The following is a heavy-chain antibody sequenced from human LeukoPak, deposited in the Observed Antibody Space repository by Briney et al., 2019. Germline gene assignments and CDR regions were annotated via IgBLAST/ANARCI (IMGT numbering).Heavy chain of an antibody. CDR2: IKQDGSEK. D-gene: IGHD3-16*01. V-gene: IGHV3-7*04. CDR3: ARGQIGEDAFDI. J-gene: IGHJ3*02. CDR1: GFTFSNYW. Sequence: GGSLRLSCAASGFTFSNYWMSWVRQAPGKGLEWVANIKQDGSEKYYVDSVKGRFTISRDNAKNSLFLQMNSLRVGDTAVYYCARGQIGEDAFDIWGQGTMVTVSS.